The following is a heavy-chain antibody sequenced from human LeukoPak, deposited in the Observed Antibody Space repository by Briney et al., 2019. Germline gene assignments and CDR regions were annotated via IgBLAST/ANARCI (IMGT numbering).Heavy chain of an antibody. D-gene: IGHD3-3*01. CDR2: IYTSGST. CDR1: VGSISSGSYY. J-gene: IGHJ6*02. CDR3: ARYYYDLDYYYGMDV. V-gene: IGHV4-61*02. Sequence: TLSLTCTVSVGSISSGSYYWSWIRQPAGKGLEWIARIYTSGSTNYNPSLKSRVTISVDTSKNQFSLKLSSVAAADTAVYYCARYYYDLDYYYGMDVWGQGTTVTVSS.